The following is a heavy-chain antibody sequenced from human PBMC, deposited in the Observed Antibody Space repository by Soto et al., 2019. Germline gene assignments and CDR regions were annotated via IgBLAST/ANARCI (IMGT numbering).Heavy chain of an antibody. CDR2: IYSSGST. CDR1: GGSISRGDYY. Sequence: QVQLQDWGPGLVKPSQTLSLTCTVSGGSISRGDYYWSWIRQPPGKGLEYIGYIYSSGSTYYNPSLKRRVTISIDTSKNQCSLKLGSVTAADTAVYYCARRVTGGGERCDPWGQGTQVTVSS. V-gene: IGHV4-30-4*08. D-gene: IGHD7-27*01. CDR3: ARRVTGGGERCDP. J-gene: IGHJ5*02.